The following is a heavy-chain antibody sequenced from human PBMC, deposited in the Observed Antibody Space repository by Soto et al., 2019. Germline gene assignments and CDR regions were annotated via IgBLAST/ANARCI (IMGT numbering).Heavy chain of an antibody. J-gene: IGHJ6*03. Sequence: GGSLRLSCAASGFTFSSYAMSWVRQAPGKGLEWVSAISGSGGSTYYADSVKGRFTISRDNSKNTLYLQMNSLRAEDTAVYYCAKDEGLYGDYPTVRYYYYMDVWGKGTTVTVSS. CDR2: ISGSGGST. V-gene: IGHV3-23*01. CDR1: GFTFSSYA. CDR3: AKDEGLYGDYPTVRYYYYMDV. D-gene: IGHD4-17*01.